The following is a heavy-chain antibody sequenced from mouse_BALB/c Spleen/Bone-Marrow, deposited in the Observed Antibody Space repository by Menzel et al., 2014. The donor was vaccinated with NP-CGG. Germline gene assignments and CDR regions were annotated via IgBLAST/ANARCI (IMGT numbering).Heavy chain of an antibody. CDR1: GFSLTNYG. V-gene: IGHV2-9*02. Sequence: VKVVDSGPGLVAPSQSLSITCTVSGFSLTNYGVHWVRQPPGKGLEWLGVIWAGGSTNYNSALMSRLSISKDNSKSQVFLKMNSLQTDDTAMYYCARVTSSAAGAMDYWGQGTSVTVSS. CDR2: IWAGGST. D-gene: IGHD3-2*02. J-gene: IGHJ4*01. CDR3: ARVTSSAAGAMDY.